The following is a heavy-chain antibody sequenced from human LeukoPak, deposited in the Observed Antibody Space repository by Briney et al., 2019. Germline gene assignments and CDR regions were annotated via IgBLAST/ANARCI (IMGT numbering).Heavy chain of an antibody. CDR3: AKDVYGDYGGLDY. Sequence: GGSLRLSCAASGFPFSTYAMSWVRQAPGKGLEWVSNIRGSDGSTYYADSVKGRFAISRDNSKKTLYLQMNSLRAEDTAAYYCAKDVYGDYGGLDYWGQGTLVTVSS. J-gene: IGHJ4*02. CDR1: GFPFSTYA. D-gene: IGHD4-17*01. V-gene: IGHV3-23*01. CDR2: IRGSDGST.